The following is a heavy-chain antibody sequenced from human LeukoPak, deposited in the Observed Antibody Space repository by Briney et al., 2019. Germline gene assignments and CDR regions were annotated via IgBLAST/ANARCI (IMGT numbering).Heavy chain of an antibody. D-gene: IGHD2-2*01. CDR1: GYTFTTYY. V-gene: IGHV1-46*01. CDR3: ARKMAVPAGPLGAFDI. CDR2: INPSGGST. Sequence: ASVKVSCKASGYTFTTYYMHWVRQATGQGLEWMGIINPSGGSTSYAQKFQGRVTMTRDTSTSTVYMELSSLRSEDTAVYYCARKMAVPAGPLGAFDIWGQGTMVTVSS. J-gene: IGHJ3*02.